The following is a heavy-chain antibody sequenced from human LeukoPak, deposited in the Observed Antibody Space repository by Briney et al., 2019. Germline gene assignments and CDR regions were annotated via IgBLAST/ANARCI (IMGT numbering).Heavy chain of an antibody. CDR1: GGSISSDSYY. D-gene: IGHD6-6*01. CDR3: ARCSSQLGARWFDP. CDR2: IYTSGST. J-gene: IGHJ5*02. V-gene: IGHV4-61*02. Sequence: SETLSLTCTVSGGSISSDSYYWGWIRQPAGKGLEWIGRIYTSGSTNYNPSLKSRVTMSVDTSKNQFSLKLSSVTAADTAVYYCARCSSQLGARWFDPWGQGTLVTVSS.